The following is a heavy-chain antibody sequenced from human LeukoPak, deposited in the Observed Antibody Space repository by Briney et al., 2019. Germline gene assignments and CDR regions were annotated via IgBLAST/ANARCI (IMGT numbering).Heavy chain of an antibody. D-gene: IGHD5-24*01. J-gene: IGHJ4*02. CDR2: ISSSGSTI. V-gene: IGHV3-48*03. Sequence: GGSLRLSCAASGFTFSSYEMNWVRQAPGKGLEWVSYISSSGSTIYYADSVKGRFTFSRDNAKNSLYLQMNSLRAEDTAVYYCAREAGDGYSKHDYWGQGTLVTVSS. CDR1: GFTFSSYE. CDR3: AREAGDGYSKHDY.